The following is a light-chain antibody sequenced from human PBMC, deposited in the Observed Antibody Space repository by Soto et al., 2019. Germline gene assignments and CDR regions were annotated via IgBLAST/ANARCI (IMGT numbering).Light chain of an antibody. Sequence: QSALTQPASVSGSPGQSITISCTGSSSDVGAYNYDSWYQQHHPGEAPKLIIYDVTHRPAGVSNRFSGSKSGNTASLTISGLQTEDEADYYCSSYTSAATYVFGTGTKLNVL. CDR3: SSYTSAATYV. J-gene: IGLJ1*01. CDR2: DVT. V-gene: IGLV2-14*03. CDR1: SSDVGAYNY.